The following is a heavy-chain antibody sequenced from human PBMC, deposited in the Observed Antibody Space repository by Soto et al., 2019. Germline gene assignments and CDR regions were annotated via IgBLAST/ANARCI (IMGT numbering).Heavy chain of an antibody. D-gene: IGHD2-8*01. CDR1: GGTFSSYA. Sequence: ASVKVSCKASGGTFSSYAISWVRQAPGQGLEWMGGIIPIFGTANYAQKFQGRVTITADESTSTAYMELSSLRSEDTAVYYCASPYCTNGVCYTGNYYYYGMDVWGQGTTVTVSS. CDR3: ASPYCTNGVCYTGNYYYYGMDV. J-gene: IGHJ6*02. V-gene: IGHV1-69*13. CDR2: IIPIFGTA.